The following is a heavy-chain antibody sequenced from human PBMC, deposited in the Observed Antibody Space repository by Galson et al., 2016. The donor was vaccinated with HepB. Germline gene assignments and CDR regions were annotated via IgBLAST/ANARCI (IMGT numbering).Heavy chain of an antibody. Sequence: SETLSLTCTVSGDSITNHDYYWGWIRQPPGKGLEWIANIFYTGSAFYNPSLRSRVTLSVDTSKNQFSLKLTSLTASDTAVYYCARHVGYVGSWTGSYYFDYWGQGSLVTVSS. CDR3: ARHVGYVGSWTGSYYFDY. CDR2: IFYTGSA. V-gene: IGHV4-39*01. D-gene: IGHD3/OR15-3a*01. CDR1: GDSITNHDYY. J-gene: IGHJ4*02.